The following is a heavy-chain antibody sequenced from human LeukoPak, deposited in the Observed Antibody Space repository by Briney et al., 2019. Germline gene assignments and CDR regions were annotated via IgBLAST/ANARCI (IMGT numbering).Heavy chain of an antibody. CDR1: GFTFSRYA. CDR2: ISYDGSNK. V-gene: IGHV3-30-3*01. D-gene: IGHD3-22*01. Sequence: PGGSLRLSCAASGFTFSRYAMRWVRQAPGKGLEWVAVISYDGSNKYYADSVKGRFTISRDNSKNTLYLQMNSLRAEDTAVYYCAGPPTRYYDSSGPYWGQGTLVTVSS. CDR3: AGPPTRYYDSSGPY. J-gene: IGHJ4*02.